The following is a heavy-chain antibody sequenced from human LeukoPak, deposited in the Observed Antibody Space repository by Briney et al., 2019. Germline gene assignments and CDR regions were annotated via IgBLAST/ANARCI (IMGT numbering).Heavy chain of an antibody. Sequence: SETLSLTCTVSGGSISSYYWSWIRQPPGKGLEWIGYIYYSGSTNYNPSLKSRVTISVDTSKNQFSLKLSSVTAADTAVYYCARGRTYYDILTGYYSPGYFDYWGQGTLVTVSS. CDR1: GGSISSYY. CDR2: IYYSGST. CDR3: ARGRTYYDILTGYYSPGYFDY. D-gene: IGHD3-9*01. V-gene: IGHV4-59*12. J-gene: IGHJ4*02.